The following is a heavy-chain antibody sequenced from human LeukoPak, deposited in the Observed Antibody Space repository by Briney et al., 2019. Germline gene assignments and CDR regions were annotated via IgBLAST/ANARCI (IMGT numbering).Heavy chain of an antibody. Sequence: ASVKVSCKASGGTFSSYAISWVRQAPGQGLEWMGRIIPILGIANYAQKFQGRVTITADKSTSTAYMELSSLRSEDTAVYYCARDPQVVVPAAIADYHYGMDVWGQGTTVTVSS. D-gene: IGHD2-2*02. CDR2: IIPILGIA. J-gene: IGHJ6*02. V-gene: IGHV1-69*04. CDR1: GGTFSSYA. CDR3: ARDPQVVVPAAIADYHYGMDV.